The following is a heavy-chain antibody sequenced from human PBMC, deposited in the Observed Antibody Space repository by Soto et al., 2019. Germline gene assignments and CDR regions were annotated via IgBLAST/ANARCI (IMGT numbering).Heavy chain of an antibody. D-gene: IGHD6-13*01. CDR3: ARKQGYSSSWHPFYYYYYGMDV. V-gene: IGHV3-33*01. CDR2: IWYDGSNK. Sequence: PGGSLRLSCAASGFTFSSYGMHWVRQAPGKGLEWVAVIWYDGSNKYYADSVKGRFTISRDNSKNTLYLQMNSLRAEDTAVYYCARKQGYSSSWHPFYYYYYGMDVWGQGTTVTVSS. CDR1: GFTFSSYG. J-gene: IGHJ6*02.